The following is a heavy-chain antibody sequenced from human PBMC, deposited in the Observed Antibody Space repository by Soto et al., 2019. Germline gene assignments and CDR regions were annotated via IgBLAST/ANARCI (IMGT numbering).Heavy chain of an antibody. Sequence: GGSLRLSCAASGFTFSSYSMNWVRQAPGKGLEWVSSISSSSSYIYYADSVKGRFTISRDSAKNSLYLQMNSLRAEDTAVYYCAREGFDSSGYYRGLDYWGQGTLVTVSS. CDR1: GFTFSSYS. V-gene: IGHV3-21*01. D-gene: IGHD3-22*01. J-gene: IGHJ4*02. CDR2: ISSSSSYI. CDR3: AREGFDSSGYYRGLDY.